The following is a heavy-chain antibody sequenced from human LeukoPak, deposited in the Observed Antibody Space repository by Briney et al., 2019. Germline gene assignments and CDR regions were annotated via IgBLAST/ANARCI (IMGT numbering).Heavy chain of an antibody. CDR2: IYSGGST. V-gene: IGHV3-66*01. J-gene: IGHJ4*02. CDR3: ARDQEMYYFDY. Sequence: GESLRLSCAASGFTVSSNYMSWVRQAPGKGLEWVSVIYSGGSTYYADSVKGRFTISRDNSKNTLYLQMNSLRAEDTAVYYCARDQEMYYFDYWGQGTLVTVSS. CDR1: GFTVSSNY.